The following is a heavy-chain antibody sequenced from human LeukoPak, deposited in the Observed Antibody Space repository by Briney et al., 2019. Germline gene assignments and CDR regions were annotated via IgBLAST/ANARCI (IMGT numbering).Heavy chain of an antibody. CDR2: MSGSGDTT. CDR1: GFTFGSYA. V-gene: IGHV3-23*01. Sequence: PGGSLRLSCAASGFTFGSYAMNWVRQAPGKGLEWVSGMSGSGDTTYYADPVKGRFTISRDNSKNTLYLQMNSLRAEDTAVYYCAKSAHLFPDWFDPWGQGTLVTVSS. CDR3: AKSAHLFPDWFDP. J-gene: IGHJ5*02.